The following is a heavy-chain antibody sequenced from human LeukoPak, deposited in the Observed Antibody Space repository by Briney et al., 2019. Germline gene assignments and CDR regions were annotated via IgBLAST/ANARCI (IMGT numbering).Heavy chain of an antibody. V-gene: IGHV1-46*01. Sequence: ASVKVSCKASGYIFISYYIHWVRQPPGQGLEWMGIINPSDGTISYVQKFQGRVTMTRDTSTSTVYMELSSLRSEDTAVYYCTRAITRSKGSYYTWAVDYWGQGTLVTVSS. CDR3: TRAITRSKGSYYTWAVDY. CDR1: GYIFISYY. D-gene: IGHD3-10*01. J-gene: IGHJ4*01. CDR2: INPSDGTI.